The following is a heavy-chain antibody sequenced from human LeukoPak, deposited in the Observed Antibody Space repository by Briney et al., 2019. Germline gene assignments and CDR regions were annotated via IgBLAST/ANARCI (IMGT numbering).Heavy chain of an antibody. Sequence: SETLSLTCTVSGGSITSYYWSWIRQPPGKGLEWIGYIYYSGSANYNPSLTSRVTISVDMSENQFSLKLSSVTAADTAVYYCARGFTLFDPWGQGALVTVSS. J-gene: IGHJ5*02. CDR2: IYYSGSA. CDR1: GGSITSYY. D-gene: IGHD2/OR15-2a*01. CDR3: ARGFTLFDP. V-gene: IGHV4-59*01.